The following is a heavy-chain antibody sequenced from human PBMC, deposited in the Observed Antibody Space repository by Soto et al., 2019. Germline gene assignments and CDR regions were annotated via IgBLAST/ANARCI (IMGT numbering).Heavy chain of an antibody. Sequence: QVQLQESGPGLVKPSETLSLTCTVSGGSISSYYWSWIRQPPGKGQEWIGYIYYSGSTNYNPSLKSRVTISVDTSKNQFSLKLSSVTAADTAVYYCARDGKVAGTPLDYWGQGTLVTVSS. CDR1: GGSISSYY. CDR2: IYYSGST. CDR3: ARDGKVAGTPLDY. J-gene: IGHJ4*02. D-gene: IGHD6-19*01. V-gene: IGHV4-59*01.